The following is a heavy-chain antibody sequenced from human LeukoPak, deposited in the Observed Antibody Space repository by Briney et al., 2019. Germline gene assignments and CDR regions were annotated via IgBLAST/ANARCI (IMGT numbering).Heavy chain of an antibody. V-gene: IGHV3-48*03. CDR3: ARGGFGDYVWYNWFDP. D-gene: IGHD4-17*01. CDR2: ISSSGSTI. CDR1: GFTFSSYE. J-gene: IGHJ5*02. Sequence: GGSLRLSCAASGFTFSSYEMNWVRQAPGKGLEWVSYISSSGSTIYYADSVKGRFTISRDNAKNSLYLQMNSLRAEDTAAYYCARGGFGDYVWYNWFDPWGQGTLVTVSS.